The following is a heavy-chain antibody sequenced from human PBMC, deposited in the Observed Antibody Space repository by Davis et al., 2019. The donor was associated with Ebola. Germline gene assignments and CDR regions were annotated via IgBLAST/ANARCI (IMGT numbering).Heavy chain of an antibody. V-gene: IGHV3-33*01. Sequence: PGGSLRLSCAASGFTFSSYGMHWVRQAPGKGLEWVAVIWYDGSNKYYADSVKGRFTISRDNSKNTLYLQMNSLRAEDTAVYYCARGFIGPDHSSRCVDYWGQGTLVTVSS. CDR2: IWYDGSNK. D-gene: IGHD6-6*01. CDR1: GFTFSSYG. J-gene: IGHJ4*02. CDR3: ARGFIGPDHSSRCVDY.